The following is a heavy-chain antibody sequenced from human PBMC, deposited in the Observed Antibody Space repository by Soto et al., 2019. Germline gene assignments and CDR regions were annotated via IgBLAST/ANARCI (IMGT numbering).Heavy chain of an antibody. CDR3: ARHRVGCLYCDFDI. V-gene: IGHV4-59*08. CDR2: IFYSGST. CDR1: GGSFSTYY. D-gene: IGHD3-16*01. Sequence: SETLSLTCTVSGGSFSTYYWSWIRQPPGKGLEWIGYIFYSGSTNYNPSLKSRVTISGDTSQNQFSLKLSSVTAADTAVYYCARHRVGCLYCDFDIWGQGTMVT. J-gene: IGHJ3*02.